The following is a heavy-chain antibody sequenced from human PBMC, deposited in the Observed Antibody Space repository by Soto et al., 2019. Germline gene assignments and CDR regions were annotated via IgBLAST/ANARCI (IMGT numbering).Heavy chain of an antibody. CDR3: ARIRELRRFTGYYFDY. V-gene: IGHV4-30-2*01. CDR1: GDSISSGGYS. D-gene: IGHD1-7*01. Sequence: SETLSLTCAVSGDSISSGGYSWSWIRQPPGKGLEWIGYIYHSGSTYYNPSLKSRVTISVDRSKNQFSLKLSSVTAADTAVYYCARIRELRRFTGYYFDYWGQGTLVTVSS. J-gene: IGHJ4*02. CDR2: IYHSGST.